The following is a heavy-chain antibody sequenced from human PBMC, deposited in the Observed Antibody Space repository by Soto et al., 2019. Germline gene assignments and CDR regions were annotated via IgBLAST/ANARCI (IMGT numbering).Heavy chain of an antibody. CDR2: MNPNSGNT. D-gene: IGHD3-10*01. Sequence: SAKVSCKVSGYTFTSYYSNWVRQATGQGLEWMGWMNPNSGNTGYAQKFQGRVTMTRNTSISIAYMELSSLRSEDTAVYYCARGRSYNGGARDYWGQGTLVTVSS. J-gene: IGHJ4*02. CDR1: GYTFTSYY. V-gene: IGHV1-8*02. CDR3: ARGRSYNGGARDY.